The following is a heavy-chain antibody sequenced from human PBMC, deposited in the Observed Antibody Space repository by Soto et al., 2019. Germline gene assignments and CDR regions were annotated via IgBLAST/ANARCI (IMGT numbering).Heavy chain of an antibody. J-gene: IGHJ4*02. CDR2: FYHTGIT. V-gene: IGHV4-4*02. CDR1: GGSISSENW. CDR3: ARDRGGYSYAHDY. Sequence: LQESGPGLVEPSETLSLTCAVSGGSISSENWWIWVRQAPGEGLEWIGEFYHTGITNYNPSLASRVTISFDESKNQFSLTLTAVTAADTAVYYCARDRGGYSYAHDYWGQGLLVTVSS. D-gene: IGHD5-12*01.